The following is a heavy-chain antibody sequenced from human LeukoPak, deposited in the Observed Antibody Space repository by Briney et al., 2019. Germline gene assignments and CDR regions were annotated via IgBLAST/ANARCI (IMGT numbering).Heavy chain of an antibody. J-gene: IGHJ6*02. CDR3: AKGTPDYSNYLYYYYGMDV. Sequence: PGGSLRLSCAASGFTFYDYAMHWVRHAPGKGLEWVSLISGDGGSTYYADSVKGRFTISRDNSKNSLYLQMNSLRTEDTALYYCAKGTPDYSNYLYYYYGMDVWGQGTTVTVSS. D-gene: IGHD4-11*01. CDR2: ISGDGGST. CDR1: GFTFYDYA. V-gene: IGHV3-43*02.